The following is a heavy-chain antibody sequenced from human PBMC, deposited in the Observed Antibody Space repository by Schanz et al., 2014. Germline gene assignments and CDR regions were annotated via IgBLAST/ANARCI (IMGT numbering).Heavy chain of an antibody. D-gene: IGHD3-16*02. Sequence: QVHLVQSGAEVKRPGASVKVSCKASEYSFTSYSMHWVRQAPGQRLEWMGWINTGSGDTKYSQNFQGRVTITRDTSASTAYMELSSLRSEDTAVYYCARDRRVFDRDDLYYFDSWGQGTLXTVSS. V-gene: IGHV1-3*04. J-gene: IGHJ4*02. CDR2: INTGSGDT. CDR1: EYSFTSYS. CDR3: ARDRRVFDRDDLYYFDS.